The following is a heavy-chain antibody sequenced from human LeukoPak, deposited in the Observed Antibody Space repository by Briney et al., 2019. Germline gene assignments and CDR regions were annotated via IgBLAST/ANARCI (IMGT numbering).Heavy chain of an antibody. Sequence: GRSLRLSCAASGFTFSSYDMHWVRQATGKGLEWVSAIGTAGDTYYPGSVKGRFTISRENAKNSLYLQMNSLRAGDTAVYYCARSRYSGSYFDYWGQGTLVTVSS. V-gene: IGHV3-13*01. CDR1: GFTFSSYD. CDR3: ARSRYSGSYFDY. D-gene: IGHD1-26*01. CDR2: IGTAGDT. J-gene: IGHJ4*02.